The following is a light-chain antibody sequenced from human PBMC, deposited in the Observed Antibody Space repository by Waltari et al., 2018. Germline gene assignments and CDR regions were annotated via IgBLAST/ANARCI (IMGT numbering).Light chain of an antibody. Sequence: EIVMTQSPATVSVSPGERPTLSCRASQSVRGHLAWYQQKPGQAPRLIIHGAFTRATGIPARFSGSGSGTEFSLTISSLQSEDFAIYYCQQYYDWPPWTFGQGTKVEL. J-gene: IGKJ1*01. CDR1: QSVRGH. CDR2: GAF. CDR3: QQYYDWPPWT. V-gene: IGKV3D-15*01.